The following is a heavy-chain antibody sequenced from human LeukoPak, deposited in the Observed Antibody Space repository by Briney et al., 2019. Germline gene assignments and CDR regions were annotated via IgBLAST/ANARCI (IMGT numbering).Heavy chain of an antibody. CDR3: ARGPGQLVGTPPRGWFDP. D-gene: IGHD6-6*01. CDR1: GGSISSYY. Sequence: SETLSLACTVSGGSISSYYWSWIRQPPGKGLEWIGYIYYSGSTNYNPSLKSRVTISVDTSKNQFSLKLSSVTAADTAVYYCARGPGQLVGTPPRGWFDPWGQGTLVTVSS. CDR2: IYYSGST. V-gene: IGHV4-59*01. J-gene: IGHJ5*02.